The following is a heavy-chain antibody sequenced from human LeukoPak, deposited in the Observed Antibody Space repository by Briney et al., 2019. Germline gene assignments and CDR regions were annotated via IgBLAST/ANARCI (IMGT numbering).Heavy chain of an antibody. Sequence: GGSLRLSCAASGFTFSNYAMSWVRQAPGKGLEWVSAISGSGGSTYYADSVKGRFTISRDNSKNTLYLQMNSLRAEDTAVYYCARDIGKHYYYYYGMDVWGQGTTVTVSS. V-gene: IGHV3-23*01. D-gene: IGHD2-15*01. CDR2: ISGSGGST. J-gene: IGHJ6*02. CDR3: ARDIGKHYYYYYGMDV. CDR1: GFTFSNYA.